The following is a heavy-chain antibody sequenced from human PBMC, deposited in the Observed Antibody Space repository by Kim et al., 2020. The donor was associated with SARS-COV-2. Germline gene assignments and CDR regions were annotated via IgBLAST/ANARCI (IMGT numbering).Heavy chain of an antibody. Sequence: SETLSLTCAVYGGSFSGFYWTWIRQPPGKGLEWIGEINHSGSTKHNPSLKSRVTISVDTSKNQFSLKLSSVTAADTAVYYCARGPRYQMLMYYYYAMDVCGQGTTVTFS. CDR2: INHSGST. J-gene: IGHJ6*02. D-gene: IGHD2-2*01. V-gene: IGHV4-34*01. CDR1: GGSFSGFY. CDR3: ARGPRYQMLMYYYYAMDV.